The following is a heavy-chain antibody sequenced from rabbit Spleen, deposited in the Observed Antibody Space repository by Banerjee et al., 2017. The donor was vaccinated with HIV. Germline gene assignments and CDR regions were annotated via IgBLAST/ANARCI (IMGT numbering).Heavy chain of an antibody. D-gene: IGHD3-1*01. CDR2: IDTNDGDT. CDR3: ARGPGTNIYKSYFDL. J-gene: IGHJ4*01. Sequence: LEESRGGLVKPGGTLTLTCTVSGFSFSSNWICWVRQAPGKGLEWIACIDTNDGDTDYANWPKGRFTISKTSSTTVTLQMTSLTVADTATYFCARGPGTNIYKSYFDLWGQGTLVTVS. CDR1: GFSFSSNW. V-gene: IGHV1S45*01.